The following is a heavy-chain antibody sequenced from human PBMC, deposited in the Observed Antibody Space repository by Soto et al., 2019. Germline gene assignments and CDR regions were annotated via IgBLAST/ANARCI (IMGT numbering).Heavy chain of an antibody. D-gene: IGHD1-1*01. V-gene: IGHV4-4*02. CDR3: ARTSTRGTRFDN. CDR2: VYHSGST. Sequence: SETLSLTCTVSGGSISSGGYYWSWVRQPPGKGLEWIGEVYHSGSTNYNPSFKSRVAMSVDKSKNQFSLKLNSVTAADTALYYCARTSTRGTRFDNWGQGSLVTVSS. J-gene: IGHJ4*02. CDR1: GGSISSGGYY.